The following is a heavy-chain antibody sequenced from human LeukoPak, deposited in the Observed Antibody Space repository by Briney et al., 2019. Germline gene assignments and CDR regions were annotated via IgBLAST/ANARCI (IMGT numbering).Heavy chain of an antibody. Sequence: PGGSLRLSCAASGFTVSNNYMTWVRQAPGKGLEWVSLIYSGGSTYYADSVKGRFTIPRDNSKNTVYLQMNSLRAEDTAVYYCARNIPVARWGYWGQGTLVTVSS. V-gene: IGHV3-66*01. CDR2: IYSGGST. D-gene: IGHD2-21*01. CDR3: ARNIPVARWGY. CDR1: GFTVSNNY. J-gene: IGHJ4*02.